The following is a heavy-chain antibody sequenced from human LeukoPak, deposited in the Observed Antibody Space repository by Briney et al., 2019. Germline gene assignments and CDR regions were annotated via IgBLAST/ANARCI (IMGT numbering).Heavy chain of an antibody. CDR3: ARDGDDSSYYYVRYFDY. V-gene: IGHV3-23*01. D-gene: IGHD3-22*01. Sequence: GGSLRLSCAASGFTFYNYAMTWVRQGPGKGLEWVSSITSSGGNTYYADSVKGRFTISRDNSKNTLYLQMNSLRAEDTAVYYCARDGDDSSYYYVRYFDYWGQGTLVTVSS. CDR1: GFTFYNYA. J-gene: IGHJ4*02. CDR2: ITSSGGNT.